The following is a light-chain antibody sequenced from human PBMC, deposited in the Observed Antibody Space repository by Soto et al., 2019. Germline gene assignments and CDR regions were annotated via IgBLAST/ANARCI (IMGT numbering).Light chain of an antibody. J-gene: IGKJ1*01. CDR1: QNINSY. CDR3: QQSYSTPVT. CDR2: AAS. Sequence: DIQMTQYPSSLSASVGDRVTITCRASQNINSYLNWYQQKPGKAPNLLIYAASNLQSGVPSRFSGSGSGTDFTLTISSLRPEDFATYYCQQSYSTPVTFGQGTKVDIK. V-gene: IGKV1-39*01.